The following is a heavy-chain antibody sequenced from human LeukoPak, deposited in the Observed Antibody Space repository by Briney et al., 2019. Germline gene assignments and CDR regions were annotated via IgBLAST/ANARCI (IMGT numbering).Heavy chain of an antibody. CDR1: GGSISSSSYY. D-gene: IGHD3-10*01. CDR2: IYYSGCT. V-gene: IGHV4-39*01. J-gene: IGHJ4*02. CDR3: ARRGGVYLAY. Sequence: PSETLSLTCTVSGGSISSSSYYWGWIRQPPGMGLEWIGSIYYSGCTYYNPSLKSRFTISVDTSKNQFSLKLSSVTAADTAVYYCARRGGVYLAYWGQGTLVTVSS.